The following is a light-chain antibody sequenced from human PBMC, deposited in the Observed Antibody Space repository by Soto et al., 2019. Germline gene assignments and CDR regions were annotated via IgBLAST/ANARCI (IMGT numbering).Light chain of an antibody. J-gene: IGKJ1*01. Sequence: EIVLTQSPGSLSLSPGERATLSCRASQSVDSSFFAWYQQKPGQAPRLLIYGASNRATGIPDRFSGRGSGTYFTLTITALEPEDFAVYYCQQYVSSVTFGQGTKVEIK. CDR2: GAS. CDR1: QSVDSSF. V-gene: IGKV3-20*01. CDR3: QQYVSSVT.